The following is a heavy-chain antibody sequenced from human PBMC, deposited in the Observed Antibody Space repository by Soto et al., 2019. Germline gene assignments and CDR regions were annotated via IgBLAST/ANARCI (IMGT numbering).Heavy chain of an antibody. Sequence: GGSLRLSCAASGFTFSSYAMHWVRQAPGKGLEWVAVISYDGSNKYYADSVKGRFTIPRDNSKNTLYLQMNSLRAEDAAVYYCARGAVATLQFDYWGQGTLVTVSS. CDR1: GFTFSSYA. D-gene: IGHD5-12*01. CDR3: ARGAVATLQFDY. J-gene: IGHJ4*02. V-gene: IGHV3-30-3*01. CDR2: ISYDGSNK.